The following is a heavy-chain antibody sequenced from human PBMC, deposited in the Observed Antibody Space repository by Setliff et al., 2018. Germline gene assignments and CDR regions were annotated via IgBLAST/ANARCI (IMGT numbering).Heavy chain of an antibody. D-gene: IGHD4-17*01. Sequence: GESLKISCKGSGYNFINYWIGWVRQMPGKGLEWMGIIYPGDSDARYSPSFQGQVTISADKSINTVYLQWSSLKASDTAMYYCARSPLRLFDCWGQGTLVTVSS. V-gene: IGHV5-51*01. CDR3: ARSPLRLFDC. CDR1: GYNFINYW. CDR2: IYPGDSDA. J-gene: IGHJ4*02.